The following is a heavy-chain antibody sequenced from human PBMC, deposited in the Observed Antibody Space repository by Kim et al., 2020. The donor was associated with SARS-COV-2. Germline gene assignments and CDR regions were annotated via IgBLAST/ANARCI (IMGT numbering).Heavy chain of an antibody. J-gene: IGHJ4*02. V-gene: IGHV3-30*02. CDR3: AKAMSVVTPTFDY. D-gene: IGHD2-21*02. Sequence: SVKGRFTIARDNSKNTLALQMNSLGVEDTAVYYCAKAMSVVTPTFDYWGQGALVTVSS.